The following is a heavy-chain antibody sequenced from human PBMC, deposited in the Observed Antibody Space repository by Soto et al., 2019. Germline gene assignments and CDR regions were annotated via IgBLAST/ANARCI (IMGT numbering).Heavy chain of an antibody. CDR2: ISSNGGST. D-gene: IGHD3-10*01. CDR3: VKGVRYYYGSGSRFDN. Sequence: EVQLVESGGPLVQPGGSLKLSCSASGFTFGSYAMHWVRQAPGRGLEYVSAISSNGGSTYYADSVRDRFTISRDNSKNTLYLQMSSLRAEDTAVYYCVKGVRYYYGSGSRFDNWGQGTLVTVSS. V-gene: IGHV3-64D*06. J-gene: IGHJ4*02. CDR1: GFTFGSYA.